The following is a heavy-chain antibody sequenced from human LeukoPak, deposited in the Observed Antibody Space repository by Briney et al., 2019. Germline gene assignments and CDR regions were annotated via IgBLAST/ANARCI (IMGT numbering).Heavy chain of an antibody. J-gene: IGHJ4*02. CDR2: ISAYNGNT. CDR1: GYTFTSYG. D-gene: IGHD6-6*01. V-gene: IGHV1-18*01. Sequence: ASVKVSCKASGYTFTSYGISWVRQAPGQGLEWMGWISAYNGNTNYAQKLQGRVTMTTDTSTSTAYMELRSLRSDDTAVYYCARDRYSSSSSIVDYWGQGTLVTVSS. CDR3: ARDRYSSSSSIVDY.